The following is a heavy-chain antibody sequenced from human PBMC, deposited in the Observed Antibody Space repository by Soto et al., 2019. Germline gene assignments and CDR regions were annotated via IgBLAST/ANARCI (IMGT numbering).Heavy chain of an antibody. V-gene: IGHV3-30*18. Sequence: QVQLVASGGGVVQPGRSLRLSCVASGFTFSSYGMHWVRQAPGKGLVWVAIISYDGSNTYYADSVKGRFTISRDNSKNTLYLQMNSLRAEDTSVYYCAKEGGLSGSYYISSSYYFDYWGQGTLVTVSS. CDR1: GFTFSSYG. D-gene: IGHD1-26*01. CDR2: ISYDGSNT. CDR3: AKEGGLSGSYYISSSYYFDY. J-gene: IGHJ4*02.